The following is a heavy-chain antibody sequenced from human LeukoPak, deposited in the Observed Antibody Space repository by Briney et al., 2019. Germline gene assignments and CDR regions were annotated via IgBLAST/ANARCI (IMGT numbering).Heavy chain of an antibody. CDR1: VYTFTGYY. CDR3: ARAVNTSPAYCSSTSCLPVYSGIDS. V-gene: IGHV1-46*01. D-gene: IGHD2-2*01. J-gene: IGHJ4*02. CDR2: VNPSGGRT. Sequence: ASVKGSCEGSVYTFTGYYMHWVRQAPGHGLEWMGIVNPSGGRTRYAQKFHGRVSMTTDTSTDTVYMHLSSRESEDTAVYYGARAVNTSPAYCSSTSCLPVYSGIDSWGQGTLVTVSS.